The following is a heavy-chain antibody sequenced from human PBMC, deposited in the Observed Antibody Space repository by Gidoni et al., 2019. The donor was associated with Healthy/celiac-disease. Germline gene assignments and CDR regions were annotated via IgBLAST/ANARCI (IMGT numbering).Heavy chain of an antibody. CDR3: ARGGSSTSFYYYYGMDV. CDR2: ISYDGSNK. D-gene: IGHD2-2*01. J-gene: IGHJ6*02. V-gene: IGHV3-30*04. CDR1: GFTFSSYA. Sequence: QVQLVESGGGVVQPGRSLRLSCAASGFTFSSYAMHWVRQAPGKGLEGVAVISYDGSNKYYADSVKGRFTISRDNSKNTLYLQMNSLRAEDTAVYYCARGGSSTSFYYYYGMDVWGQGTTVTVSS.